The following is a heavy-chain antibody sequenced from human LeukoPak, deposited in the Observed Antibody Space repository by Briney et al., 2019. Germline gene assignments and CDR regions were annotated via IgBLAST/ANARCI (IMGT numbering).Heavy chain of an antibody. CDR3: ARGRRFVSRSGWNNWFDP. CDR1: GGSFSGYY. J-gene: IGHJ5*02. CDR2: INHSGST. D-gene: IGHD6-19*01. Sequence: SETLSLTCAVYGGSFSGYYWSWIRQPPGKGLGWIGEINHSGSTNYNPSLKSRVTISVDTSKNQFSLKLSSVTAADTAVYYCARGRRFVSRSGWNNWFDPWGQGTLVTVSS. V-gene: IGHV4-34*01.